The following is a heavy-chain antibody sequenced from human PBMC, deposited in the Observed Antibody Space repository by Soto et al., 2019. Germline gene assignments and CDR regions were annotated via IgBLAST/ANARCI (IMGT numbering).Heavy chain of an antibody. V-gene: IGHV4-30-2*01. J-gene: IGHJ5*02. D-gene: IGHD2-2*01. CDR2: IYHSGST. Sequence: SETLSLTCAVSGGSISSGGYSWSWIRQPPGKGLEWIGYIYHSGSTYYNPSLKSRVTISVDRSKNQFSLKLSSVTAADTAVYYCARDQRYCSTSCYQGWFDPWGQGTLVTVSS. CDR3: ARDQRYCSTSCYQGWFDP. CDR1: GGSISSGGYS.